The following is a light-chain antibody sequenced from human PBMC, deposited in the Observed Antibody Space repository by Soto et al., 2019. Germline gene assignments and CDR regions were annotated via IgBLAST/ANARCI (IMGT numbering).Light chain of an antibody. CDR3: TSHAGSNNYV. V-gene: IGLV2-8*01. Sequence: QSALTQPPSASGSPGQSVTISCSGTKNDIGVYDFVSWYQHHPGKAPRLIISEVSKRPSGVPDRFSGSKSGNTASLTVSGLQAEDEADYYCTSHAGSNNYVFGTGTKV. CDR1: KNDIGVYDF. J-gene: IGLJ1*01. CDR2: EVS.